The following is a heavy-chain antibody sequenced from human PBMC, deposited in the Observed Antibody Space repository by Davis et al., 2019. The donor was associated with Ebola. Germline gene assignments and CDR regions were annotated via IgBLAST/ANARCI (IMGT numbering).Heavy chain of an antibody. CDR2: IYHSGST. CDR1: CDSISNINW. V-gene: IGHV4-4*02. J-gene: IGHJ6*02. CDR3: ARLPPGAHMDV. Sequence: MPSETLSLTCVVSCDSISNINWWSWVRQAPGKGLEWIGEIYHSGSTNYNPSLKSRVTMSLDKSNNHFSLKLTSVTAADTAVYYCARLPPGAHMDVWGQGTTVTVSS.